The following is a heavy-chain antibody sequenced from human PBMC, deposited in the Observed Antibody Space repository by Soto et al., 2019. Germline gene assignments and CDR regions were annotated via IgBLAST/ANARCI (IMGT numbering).Heavy chain of an antibody. CDR3: AKAPYDSSHRVYYYYAMDV. Sequence: GGSLRLSCAASGFIFTNYAMNWVRQAPGKGLEWVSVIGGRGNSAYYADSVQGRFTISRDNSKNTLYLQMNSLRAEDTAVYYCAKAPYDSSHRVYYYYAMDVWGQGTTVTVSS. D-gene: IGHD3-22*01. J-gene: IGHJ6*02. V-gene: IGHV3-23*01. CDR1: GFIFTNYA. CDR2: IGGRGNSA.